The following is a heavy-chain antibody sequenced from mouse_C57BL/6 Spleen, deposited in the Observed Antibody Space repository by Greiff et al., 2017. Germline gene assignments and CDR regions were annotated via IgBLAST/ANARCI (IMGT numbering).Heavy chain of an antibody. D-gene: IGHD1-2*01. CDR3: ARWSTTASMDS. Sequence: EVKLQESGPELVKPGASVKMSCKASGYTFTDYNMHWVKQSHGKSLEWIGYINPNNGGTSYNQKFKGKATLTVNKSSSTAYMELRSLTSEDSAVYYCARWSTTASMDSWGQGTSVTVSS. CDR2: INPNNGGT. J-gene: IGHJ4*01. V-gene: IGHV1-22*01. CDR1: GYTFTDYN.